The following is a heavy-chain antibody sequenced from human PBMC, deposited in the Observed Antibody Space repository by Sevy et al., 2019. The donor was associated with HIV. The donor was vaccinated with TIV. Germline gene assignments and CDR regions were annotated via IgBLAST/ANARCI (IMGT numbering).Heavy chain of an antibody. V-gene: IGHV3-11*06. CDR2: INNSSRFI. CDR1: GFTFSDYY. Sequence: GGSLRLSCAASGFTFSDYYMSWIRQAPGKGPEWVSYINNSSRFINYVDSVKGRFTISRDNAKNSLYLQMNSLRAGDTAVYYCARAKVLFDYWGQGTLVTVSS. J-gene: IGHJ4*02. CDR3: ARAKVLFDY.